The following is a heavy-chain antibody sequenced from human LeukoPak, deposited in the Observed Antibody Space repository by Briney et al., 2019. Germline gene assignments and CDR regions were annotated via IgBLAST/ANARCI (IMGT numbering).Heavy chain of an antibody. CDR1: GGSFSGYY. CDR3: ARLGYGYDFDY. J-gene: IGHJ4*02. CDR2: INHSGST. Sequence: SETLSLTCAVYGGSFSGYYWSWIRQPPGKGLEWIGEINHSGSTNYNPSLKSRVTISVDTSKNQFSLKLSSVTAAETAVYYCARLGYGYDFDYWGQGTLVTVSS. D-gene: IGHD5-18*01. V-gene: IGHV4-34*01.